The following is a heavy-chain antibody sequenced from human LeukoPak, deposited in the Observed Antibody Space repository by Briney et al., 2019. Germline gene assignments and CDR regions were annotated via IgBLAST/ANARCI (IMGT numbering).Heavy chain of an antibody. V-gene: IGHV4-30-4*01. CDR1: GGSISSGDYY. CDR3: ASVDTAMEPPFWYFDL. D-gene: IGHD5-18*01. CDR2: IYYSGST. J-gene: IGHJ2*01. Sequence: SETLSLTCTVSGGSISSGDYYWSWIRQPPGKGLEWIGYIYYSGSTYYNPSLKSRVTISVDTSKNQFSLKLSSVTAADTAVYYCASVDTAMEPPFWYFDLWGRGTLVTVSS.